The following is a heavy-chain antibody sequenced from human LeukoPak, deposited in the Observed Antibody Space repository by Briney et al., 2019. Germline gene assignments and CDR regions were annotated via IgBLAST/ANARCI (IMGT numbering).Heavy chain of an antibody. CDR3: AARSGRLPYYYMDV. Sequence: GGSLRLSCAASGFAFSTSAVSWVRQAPGKGLEWVSALSGSGGSTFYGDSVKGRFTISRDHSKNTLYLQMNSLRAEDTAVYYCAARSGRLPYYYMDVWGKGTTVTVSS. CDR2: LSGSGGST. D-gene: IGHD5-12*01. V-gene: IGHV3-23*01. J-gene: IGHJ6*03. CDR1: GFAFSTSA.